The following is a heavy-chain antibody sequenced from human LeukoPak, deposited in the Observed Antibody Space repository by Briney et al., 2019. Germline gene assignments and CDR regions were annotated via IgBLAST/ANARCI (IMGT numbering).Heavy chain of an antibody. D-gene: IGHD6-19*01. CDR2: INDSGNT. V-gene: IGHV4-39*07. Sequence: SETLSLTCTVSGGSISRSGYFWGWIRQPPGKELEWIGIINDSGNTHYSSSLKSRVTISVDTSKNQLSLQLNSVTPEDTAVYYCARSSVAGTLDYWGQGTLVTVSS. J-gene: IGHJ4*02. CDR3: ARSSVAGTLDY. CDR1: GGSISRSGYF.